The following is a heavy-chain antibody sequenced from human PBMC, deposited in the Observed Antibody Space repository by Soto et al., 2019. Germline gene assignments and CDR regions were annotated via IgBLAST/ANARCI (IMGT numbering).Heavy chain of an antibody. CDR3: ARGRFGYCTNGVCYIDY. V-gene: IGHV1-3*01. J-gene: IGHJ4*02. CDR2: INAGNGNT. D-gene: IGHD2-8*01. Sequence: QVQLEQSGAEVKKPGASVKVSCKASGYTFTSYAMHWVRQAPGQRLEWMGWINAGNGNTKYSQKFQGRVTITRDTSASTAYMELSSLRSEDTAVYYCARGRFGYCTNGVCYIDYWGQGTLVTVSS. CDR1: GYTFTSYA.